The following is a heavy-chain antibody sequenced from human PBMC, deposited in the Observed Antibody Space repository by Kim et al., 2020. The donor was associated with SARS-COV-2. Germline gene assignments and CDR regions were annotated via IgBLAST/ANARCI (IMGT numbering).Heavy chain of an antibody. CDR3: ARDPDDYGDYAYFDY. CDR1: GYTFTSYY. V-gene: IGHV1-46*01. J-gene: IGHJ4*02. D-gene: IGHD4-17*01. CDR2: INPSGGST. Sequence: ASVKVSCKASGYTFTSYYMHWVRQAPGQGLEWMGIINPSGGSTSYAQKFQGRVTMTRDTSTSTVYMELSSLRSEDTAVYYCARDPDDYGDYAYFDYWGQGTLVTVSS.